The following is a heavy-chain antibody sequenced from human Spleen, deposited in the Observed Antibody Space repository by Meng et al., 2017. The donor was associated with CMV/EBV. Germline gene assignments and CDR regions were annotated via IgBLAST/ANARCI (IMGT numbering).Heavy chain of an antibody. D-gene: IGHD3-3*01. CDR3: ARTWSGYYPYFDY. J-gene: IGHJ4*02. V-gene: IGHV4-59*01. CDR2: IYYSGST. Sequence: SETLSLTCTVSGGSINTYYWSWIRQPPGKGLEWIGYIYYSGSTNYSPSHKSRVTILVDTSKNQFSLKLSSVTAADTAVYYCARTWSGYYPYFDYWGQGTLVTVSS. CDR1: GGSINTYY.